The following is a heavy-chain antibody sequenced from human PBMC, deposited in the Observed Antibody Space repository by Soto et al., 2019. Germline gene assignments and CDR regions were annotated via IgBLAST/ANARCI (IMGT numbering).Heavy chain of an antibody. V-gene: IGHV4-4*07. Sequence: SETLSLTCSVSGTSVSNYYWSWIRQSAGKGLEHIGRIYTSGSTSYNPSLKSRVTMSMDTSQTQIYLNLTSVTAADTAVYYCARGGIQLSYAFDYWGQGILVTVSS. D-gene: IGHD5-18*01. CDR2: IYTSGST. CDR1: GTSVSNYY. J-gene: IGHJ4*02. CDR3: ARGGIQLSYAFDY.